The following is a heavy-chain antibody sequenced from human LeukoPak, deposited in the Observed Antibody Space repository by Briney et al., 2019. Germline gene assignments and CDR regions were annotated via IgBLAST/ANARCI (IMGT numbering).Heavy chain of an antibody. J-gene: IGHJ5*02. CDR3: ARGFGELSENWFDP. D-gene: IGHD3-10*01. CDR1: GYTFTSYG. Sequence: ASVTVSCKASGYTFTSYGISSVRQAPGQGREWMGGIIPIFGTANYAQKFQGRVTITADESTSTAYMELSSLRSEDTAVYYCARGFGELSENWFDPWGEGTLVTVSS. CDR2: IIPIFGTA. V-gene: IGHV1-69*13.